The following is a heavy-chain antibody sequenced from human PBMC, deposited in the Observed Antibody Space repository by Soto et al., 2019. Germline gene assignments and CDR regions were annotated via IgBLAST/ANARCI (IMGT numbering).Heavy chain of an antibody. CDR3: TRDASRDSSARGWFDP. V-gene: IGHV3-21*01. CDR2: ISSNSAYI. CDR1: GFTFRSFT. Sequence: GSLRLSCSASGFTFRSFTMNWVRQAPGKGLEWVSTISSNSAYIYYTDALRGRFTISRDNAKNSLHLQMNSLRAEDTAVYYCTRDASRDSSARGWFDPWGPGTMVTVSS. D-gene: IGHD6-13*01. J-gene: IGHJ5*02.